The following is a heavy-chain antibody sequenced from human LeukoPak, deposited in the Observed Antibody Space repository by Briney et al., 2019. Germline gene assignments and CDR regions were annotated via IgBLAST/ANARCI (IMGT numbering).Heavy chain of an antibody. D-gene: IGHD3-10*01. Sequence: SVKVSCKASGGTFSSYAISWVRQAPGQGLEWMGGIISIFGTANYAQKFQGRVTITADESTSTAYMELSSLRSEDTAVYYCARGGYGSGAYYYYYGMDVWGKGTTVTVSS. CDR1: GGTFSSYA. V-gene: IGHV1-69*01. CDR3: ARGGYGSGAYYYYYGMDV. CDR2: IISIFGTA. J-gene: IGHJ6*04.